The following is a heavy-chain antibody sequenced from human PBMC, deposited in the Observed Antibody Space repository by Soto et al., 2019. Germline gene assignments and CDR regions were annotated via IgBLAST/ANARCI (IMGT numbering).Heavy chain of an antibody. CDR2: ISEYKGNT. V-gene: IGHV1-18*04. J-gene: IGHJ5*02. CDR1: GYTFSSYG. Sequence: ASVKVSCKASGYTFSSYGISWVRQAPGQGLEWMGWISEYKGNTKYAQKLQGRVTMTTDTSTSTAYMELRSLRSDDTAVYYCARLVRNCFNGVCYGWFDPWGQGTLVTV. CDR3: ARLVRNCFNGVCYGWFDP. D-gene: IGHD2-8*01.